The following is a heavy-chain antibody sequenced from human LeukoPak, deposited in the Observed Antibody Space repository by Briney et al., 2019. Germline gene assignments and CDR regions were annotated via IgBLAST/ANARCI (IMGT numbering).Heavy chain of an antibody. CDR3: AREASGYSSFDY. D-gene: IGHD3-22*01. CDR2: INHSGST. Sequence: SETLSLTCAVYGGSFSGYYWSWIRQPPGKGLEWIGEINHSGSTNYNPSLKSRVPISVDTSKNQFSLKLSSVTAADTAVYYCAREASGYSSFDYWGQGTLVTVSS. V-gene: IGHV4-34*01. CDR1: GGSFSGYY. J-gene: IGHJ4*02.